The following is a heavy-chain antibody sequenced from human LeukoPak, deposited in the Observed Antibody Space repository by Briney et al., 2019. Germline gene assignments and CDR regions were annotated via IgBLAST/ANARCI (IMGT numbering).Heavy chain of an antibody. V-gene: IGHV1-18*01. CDR3: ARDDPEWCGELKVDY. CDR1: GYTFTSYG. D-gene: IGHD3-10*01. J-gene: IGHJ4*02. CDR2: ISAYNGNT. Sequence: GASVKVSCKASGYTFTSYGISWVRQAPGRGLEWMGWISAYNGNTNYAQKLQGRVTMTTDTSTSTAYMELRSLRSDDTAVYYCARDDPEWCGELKVDYWGRGTLVTVSS.